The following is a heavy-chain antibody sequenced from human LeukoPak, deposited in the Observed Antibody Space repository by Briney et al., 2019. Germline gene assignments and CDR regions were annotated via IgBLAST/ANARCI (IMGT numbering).Heavy chain of an antibody. D-gene: IGHD3-10*01. CDR2: IYYSGST. V-gene: IGHV4-31*03. J-gene: IGHJ4*02. Sequence: SQTLSLTCTVSGGSISSGGYYWSWIRQHPGKGLEWIGYIYYSGSTYYNPSLKSRVTISVDTSKNQFSLKLSSVTAADTAVYYCARGGSGSYAPAGFDYWGQGTLVTVSS. CDR1: GGSISSGGYY. CDR3: ARGGSGSYAPAGFDY.